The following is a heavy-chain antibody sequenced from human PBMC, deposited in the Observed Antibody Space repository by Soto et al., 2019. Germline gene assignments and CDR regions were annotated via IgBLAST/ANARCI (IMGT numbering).Heavy chain of an antibody. CDR3: ARDSRLGAAENSRSS. V-gene: IGHV1-18*01. CDR2: ISAYNGNT. Sequence: ASVKVSCKASGYTFTSYGISWVRQAPGQGIEWMGWISAYNGNTNYAQKLQGRVTMTTDTSTSTAYMELRSLRSDDTAVYYCARDSRLGAAENSRSSWRQATLVTVYS. J-gene: IGHJ5*02. D-gene: IGHD6-6*01. CDR1: GYTFTSYG.